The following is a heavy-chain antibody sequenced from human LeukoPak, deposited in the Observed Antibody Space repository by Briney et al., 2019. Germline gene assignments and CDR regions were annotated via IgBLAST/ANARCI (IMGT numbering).Heavy chain of an antibody. CDR1: GFSFSTYS. J-gene: IGHJ4*02. CDR2: ISSSSSYI. Sequence: PGGSLRLSCAASGFSFSTYSMNWVRQAPGKGLEWVSSISSSSSYIYYADSVKGRFTISRDNAKNSLYLQMNSLRAEDTAVYYCASSPRPDLMQSDYWGQGTLVTVSS. CDR3: ASSPRPDLMQSDY. V-gene: IGHV3-21*01. D-gene: IGHD3-16*01.